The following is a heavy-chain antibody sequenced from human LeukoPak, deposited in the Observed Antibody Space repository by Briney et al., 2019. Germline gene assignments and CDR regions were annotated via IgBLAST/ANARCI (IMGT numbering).Heavy chain of an antibody. CDR1: GGSVSSYY. D-gene: IGHD6-6*01. Sequence: SETLSLTCTVSGGSVSSYYWSWMRQSPGKGLEWIGYVYYSGSSNYNPALKSRVTISLDKSENQFSLKLSSVTAADTAVYYFWREAKTPPARYCDFYLWGGGTQVTVSS. V-gene: IGHV4-59*02. CDR2: VYYSGSS. J-gene: IGHJ2*01. CDR3: WREAKTPPARYCDFYL.